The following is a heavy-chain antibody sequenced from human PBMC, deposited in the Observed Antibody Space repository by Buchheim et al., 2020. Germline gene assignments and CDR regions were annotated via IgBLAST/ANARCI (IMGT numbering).Heavy chain of an antibody. CDR2: IYYSGST. CDR1: GGSISSTIYY. V-gene: IGHV4-39*07. D-gene: IGHD3-22*01. J-gene: IGHJ4*02. CDR3: AGPRHDTSGYSGV. Sequence: QLQLQESGPGLVKPSETLSLTCTLSGGSISSTIYYWGWIRQPPGKGLEWIGSIYYSGSTYYNPSLKSRVTMSLDTSKNQFSLKLTSVTAADTAVYYCAGPRHDTSGYSGVWGQGTL.